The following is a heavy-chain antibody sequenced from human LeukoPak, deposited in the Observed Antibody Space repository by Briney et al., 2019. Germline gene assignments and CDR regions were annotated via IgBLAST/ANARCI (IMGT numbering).Heavy chain of an antibody. J-gene: IGHJ4*02. D-gene: IGHD5-18*01. V-gene: IGHV4-30-2*01. CDR2: IYHSGST. CDR3: ARGGYSYGRYYFDY. Sequence: SETLSLTCAVSGGSISIGGYSWSWIRQPPGKGLEWIGYIYHSGSTYYNPSLKSRVTISVDRSKNQFSLKLSSVTAADTAVYYCARGGYSYGRYYFDYWGQGTLVTVSS. CDR1: GGSISIGGYS.